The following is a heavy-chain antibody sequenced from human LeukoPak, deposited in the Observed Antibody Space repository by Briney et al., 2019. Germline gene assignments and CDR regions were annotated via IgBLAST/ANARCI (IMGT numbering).Heavy chain of an antibody. Sequence: ASVKVSCKASGYTLTSYDINWVRQATGQGLEWMGIVYPGDSQTRYSPSFQGQVTISADRSITTAYLQWSSLKASDTAMYYCAVTLGVPATATWYVPWGQGTLVTVSS. D-gene: IGHD2-21*02. J-gene: IGHJ5*02. CDR3: AVTLGVPATATWYVP. CDR1: GYTLTSYD. CDR2: VYPGDSQT. V-gene: IGHV5-51*01.